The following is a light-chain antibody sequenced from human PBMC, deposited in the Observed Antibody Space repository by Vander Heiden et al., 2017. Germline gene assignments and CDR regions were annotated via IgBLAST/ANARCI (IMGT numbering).Light chain of an antibody. CDR1: QSVSSSY. CDR2: GAS. J-gene: IGKJ1*01. CDR3: LQDGSSPKT. V-gene: IGKV3-20*01. Sequence: ETVLTQPPGTLSLSPGERATLSCRASQSVSSSYLAWYQQKPGLAPRLLNYGASSRATGIPDRFSGSGSGTDFTLTISRREPEDFAVYYCLQDGSSPKTFGQGTRVEMK.